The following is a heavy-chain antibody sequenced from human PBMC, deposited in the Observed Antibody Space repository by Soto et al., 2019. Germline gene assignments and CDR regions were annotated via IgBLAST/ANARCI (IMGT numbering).Heavy chain of an antibody. CDR1: YGSIRSLY. Sequence: VAYGSIRSLYGRWIRKHTGKGLEWIGYIYYSGSTNYNPSLKSRVTISVDTSKNQFSLKLSSVTAADTAVYYCAREGRGATSYYYYVMDVWGQGTTVTVSS. D-gene: IGHD1-26*01. J-gene: IGHJ6*02. CDR2: IYYSGST. CDR3: AREGRGATSYYYYVMDV. V-gene: IGHV4-59*11.